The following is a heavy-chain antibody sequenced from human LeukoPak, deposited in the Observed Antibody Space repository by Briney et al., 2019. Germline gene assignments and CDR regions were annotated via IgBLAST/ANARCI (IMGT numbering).Heavy chain of an antibody. Sequence: ASVKVSCKASGYTFTCYYMHWVRQAPGQGLEWMGWINPNSGGTNYAQKFQGRVTMTRDTSISTAYMELSRLRSDDTAVYYCARAQAYYYDSSGVLAYWGQGTLVTVSS. CDR2: INPNSGGT. V-gene: IGHV1-2*02. CDR3: ARAQAYYYDSSGVLAY. J-gene: IGHJ4*02. CDR1: GYTFTCYY. D-gene: IGHD3-22*01.